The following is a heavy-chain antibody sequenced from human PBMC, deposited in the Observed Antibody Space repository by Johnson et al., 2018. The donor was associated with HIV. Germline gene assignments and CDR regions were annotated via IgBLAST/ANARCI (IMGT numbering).Heavy chain of an antibody. CDR3: ARAVTPFGDWEAFDI. V-gene: IGHV3-30-3*01. D-gene: IGHD3-10*01. Sequence: VQLVESGGGVVQPGRSLRLSCAASGFTFSSYAMHWVRQAPGKGLEWVAVISYDGGNKYYADSVKGRFTISRDNSENTLYLQMNSLRAEDTAVYYCARAVTPFGDWEAFDIWGQGTMVTVSS. CDR2: ISYDGGNK. J-gene: IGHJ3*02. CDR1: GFTFSSYA.